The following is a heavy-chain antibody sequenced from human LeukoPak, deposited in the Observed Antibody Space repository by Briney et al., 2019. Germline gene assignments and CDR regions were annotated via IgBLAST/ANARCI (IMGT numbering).Heavy chain of an antibody. V-gene: IGHV3-23*01. CDR3: TKATSRYNFFDY. CDR1: GFTFSSYA. Sequence: GGSLRLSCAASGFTFSSYAMSWVRQAPGKGLEWVSGISSSGVTTYYADSVKGRFTISRDNSKNTLYLQMNSLRAEDTAVHYCTKATSRYNFFDYWGQGALVTVSS. J-gene: IGHJ4*02. CDR2: ISSSGVTT. D-gene: IGHD5-18*01.